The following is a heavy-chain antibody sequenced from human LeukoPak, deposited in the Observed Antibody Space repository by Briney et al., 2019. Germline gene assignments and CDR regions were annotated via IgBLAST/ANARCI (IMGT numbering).Heavy chain of an antibody. CDR2: IYNSGST. Sequence: PSGTLSLTCAVSGGSFRGYYWSRIRQPPGKGLEWIGEIYNSGSTPYNPSLKSRVTISVDTSKNQCSLKRSSVTAAGTAVYYCARGHGSGSYYLYYYYYYGMDVWGQGTTVTVSS. CDR1: GGSFRGYY. V-gene: IGHV4-34*01. J-gene: IGHJ6*02. D-gene: IGHD3-10*01. CDR3: ARGHGSGSYYLYYYYYYGMDV.